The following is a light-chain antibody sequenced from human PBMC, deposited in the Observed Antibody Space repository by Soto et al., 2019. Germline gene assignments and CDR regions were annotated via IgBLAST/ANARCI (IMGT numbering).Light chain of an antibody. CDR1: TGTVTSGHY. CDR2: DIS. J-gene: IGLJ7*01. Sequence: QAVVTQEPSLTVSPGGTVTLTCGSSTGTVTSGHYPYWFQLKPGQAPRTLLYDISNKHSWTPARFSGSLLGGKAALTLSGAQPEDEAAYYCLLSYSGPSIFGGGTQLTVL. V-gene: IGLV7-46*01. CDR3: LLSYSGPSI.